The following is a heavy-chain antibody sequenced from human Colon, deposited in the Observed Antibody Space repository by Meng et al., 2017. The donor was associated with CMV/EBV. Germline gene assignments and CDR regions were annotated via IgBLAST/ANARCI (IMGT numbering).Heavy chain of an antibody. CDR2: IKEDGRGQ. CDR1: GFTFNTFW. D-gene: IGHD1-1*01. V-gene: IGHV3-7*01. J-gene: IGHJ6*02. CDR3: VRYENLQHGMDV. Sequence: GGSLRLSCAASGFTFNTFWMTWVRQAPGKGLEWVANIKEDGRGQWYVDSVKGRFTISRDNARKSLYLQMSSLRAEDTAVYYCVRYENLQHGMDVWGQGTTVTVSS.